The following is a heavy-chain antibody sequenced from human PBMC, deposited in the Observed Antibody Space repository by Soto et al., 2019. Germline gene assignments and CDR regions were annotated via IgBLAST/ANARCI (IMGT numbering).Heavy chain of an antibody. D-gene: IGHD3-3*01. Sequence: PSETLSLTCTVSGASISNGDYYWSWIRQHPGKGLEWIAYIYYSGSTYYNPSLKSRVTISIDTSKNQFSLKLSSVTAADTAVYYCARERKFFTIFVMVIGEYFVYRGQG. V-gene: IGHV4-31*03. CDR1: GASISNGDYY. CDR2: IYYSGST. J-gene: IGHJ4*02. CDR3: ARERKFFTIFVMVIGEYFVY.